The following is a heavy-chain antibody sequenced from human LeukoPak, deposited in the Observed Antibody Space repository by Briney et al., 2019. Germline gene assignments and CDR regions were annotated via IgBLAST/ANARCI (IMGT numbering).Heavy chain of an antibody. V-gene: IGHV4-59*12. CDR1: GGSIYNYY. CDR3: ARYYYMDV. CDR2: IYYTGST. J-gene: IGHJ6*03. Sequence: PSETLSLTCTVSGGSIYNYYWSWIRQPPGKGLEWIGYIYYTGSTNYNPSLKSRVTISVDTSKNQFSLKLSSVTAADTAVYYRARYYYMDVWGKGTTVTVSS.